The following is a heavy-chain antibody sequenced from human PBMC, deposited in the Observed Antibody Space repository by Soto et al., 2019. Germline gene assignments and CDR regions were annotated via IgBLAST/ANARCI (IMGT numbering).Heavy chain of an antibody. CDR1: GYPFTNYD. Sequence: QLQLVQSGAEVKKPGASVKVSCKTSGYPFTNYDINWVRQATGQGLEWMGYMSPKSGNTGYAQKFVGSITMTRDTSIITAYTELSSLRSEDTAVYYWVTWGRGGWDTGVYWAQGTLVTASS. V-gene: IGHV1-8*01. CDR3: VTWGRGGWDTGVY. CDR2: MSPKSGNT. J-gene: IGHJ4*02. D-gene: IGHD6-19*01.